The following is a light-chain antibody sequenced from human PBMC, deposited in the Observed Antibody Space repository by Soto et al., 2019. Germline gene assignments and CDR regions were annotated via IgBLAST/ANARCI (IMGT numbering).Light chain of an antibody. V-gene: IGKV3-15*01. J-gene: IGKJ1*01. Sequence: EIVMTQSPATLSVSPGERATLSCRASQRVSRNLAWYRQKPGQAPRLLIYGASTRATGIPARFSGSGSETEFTLTISGLQSEDFAVYYCQQYGSSPATFGQGTKVEIK. CDR1: QRVSRN. CDR3: QQYGSSPAT. CDR2: GAS.